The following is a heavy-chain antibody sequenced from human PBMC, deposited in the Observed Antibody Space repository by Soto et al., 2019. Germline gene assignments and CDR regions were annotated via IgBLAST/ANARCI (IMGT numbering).Heavy chain of an antibody. CDR1: GFTFSSYA. D-gene: IGHD3-22*01. J-gene: IGHJ4*02. CDR3: AKPSYDSSGYYPPFDY. Sequence: GSLRLSCAASGFTFSSYAMSWVRQAPGKGLEWVSAISGSGGSTYYADSVKGRFTISRDNSKNTLYLQMNSLRAEDTAVYYCAKPSYDSSGYYPPFDYWGQGTLVTVSS. CDR2: ISGSGGST. V-gene: IGHV3-23*01.